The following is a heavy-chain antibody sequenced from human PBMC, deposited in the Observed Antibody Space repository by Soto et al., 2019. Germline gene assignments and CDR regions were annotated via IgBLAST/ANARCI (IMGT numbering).Heavy chain of an antibody. V-gene: IGHV1-69*13. D-gene: IGHD3-10*01. CDR3: WVTMVRGVISDYGMDV. CDR1: GGTFSSYA. J-gene: IGHJ6*02. Sequence: SVKVSCKASGGTFSSYAISWVRQAPGQGLEWMGGIIPIFGTANYAQKFQGRVTITADESTSTAYMELSSLRSEDTAVYYCWVTMVRGVISDYGMDVWGQGTTVTVSS. CDR2: IIPIFGTA.